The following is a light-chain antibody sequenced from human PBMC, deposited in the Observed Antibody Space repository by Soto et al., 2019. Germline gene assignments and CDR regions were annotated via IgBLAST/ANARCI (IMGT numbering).Light chain of an antibody. CDR2: DAS. V-gene: IGKV1-5*01. CDR3: QQYDSSSPT. CDR1: QNISVW. Sequence: DIQMTQSPSTLSASVGDGVTITCRASQNISVWLAWYQQRPGKAPKFLIYDASSLETGVPSRFSGSGSGTEFNPTIRSLQPDDFATYYCQQYDSSSPTFGQGTKLEIK. J-gene: IGKJ2*01.